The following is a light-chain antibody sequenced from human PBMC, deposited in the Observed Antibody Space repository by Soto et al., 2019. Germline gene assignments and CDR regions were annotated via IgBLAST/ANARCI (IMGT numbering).Light chain of an antibody. CDR1: SSNIGASYD. CDR3: QSYDSSLRGVV. Sequence: QSVLTQPPSVSGAPGQRVSISCTGSSSNIGASYDVHWYQQLPAAAPKLLIYDNNNPPSGVPERFSGSKAGTSASLAITGLQAEDEADYYCQSYDSSLRGVVFGGGTKLTVL. CDR2: DNN. J-gene: IGLJ2*01. V-gene: IGLV1-40*01.